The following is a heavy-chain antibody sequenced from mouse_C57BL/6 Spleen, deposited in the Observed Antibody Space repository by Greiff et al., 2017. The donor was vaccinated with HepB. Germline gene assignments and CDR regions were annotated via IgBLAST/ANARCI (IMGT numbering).Heavy chain of an antibody. CDR2: ISSGSSTI. CDR3: ARGDWEGFYAMDY. V-gene: IGHV5-17*01. D-gene: IGHD4-1*01. J-gene: IGHJ4*01. Sequence: EVKLVESGGGLVKPGGSLQLSCAASGFTFSDYGMHWVRQAPEKGLEWVAYISSGSSTIYYADTVKGRFTISRDNAKNTLFLQMTSLRSEDTAMYYCARGDWEGFYAMDYWGQGTSVTVSS. CDR1: GFTFSDYG.